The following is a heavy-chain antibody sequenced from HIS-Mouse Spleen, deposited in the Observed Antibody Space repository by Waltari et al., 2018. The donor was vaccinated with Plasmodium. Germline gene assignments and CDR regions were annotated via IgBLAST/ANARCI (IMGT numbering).Heavy chain of an antibody. Sequence: EVQLVESGGGLVQPGGSLRLSFAASGFTFRRYWLSWFRQAQGKGLEWVANIKQDGSEKYYVDSVKGRFTISRDNAKNSLYLQMNSLRAEDTAVYYCAREFGTGNWYFDLWGRGTLVTVSS. CDR2: IKQDGSEK. CDR3: AREFGTGNWYFDL. V-gene: IGHV3-7*01. CDR1: GFTFRRYW. D-gene: IGHD7-27*01. J-gene: IGHJ2*01.